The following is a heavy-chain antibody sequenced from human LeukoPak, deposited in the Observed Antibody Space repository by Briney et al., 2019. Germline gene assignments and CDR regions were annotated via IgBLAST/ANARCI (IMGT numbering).Heavy chain of an antibody. V-gene: IGHV4-34*01. CDR1: GASFSGFY. Sequence: SETLPLTCDVTGASFSGFYWSWIRQPPGKGLEWIGEINDSGGTNYNPSLQSRVTLSVDRSNTRFSLKVRSVTAADTAVYYCATNWGSSGWFVPYWGRGTLVTVSS. CDR3: ATNWGSSGWFVPY. D-gene: IGHD6-19*01. J-gene: IGHJ4*02. CDR2: INDSGGT.